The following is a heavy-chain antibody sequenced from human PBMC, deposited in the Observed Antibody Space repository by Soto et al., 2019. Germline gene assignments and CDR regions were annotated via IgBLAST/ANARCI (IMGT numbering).Heavy chain of an antibody. J-gene: IGHJ5*02. CDR2: IYHSGST. V-gene: IGHV4-4*02. CDR3: ARASRRITMVRGVLNWFDP. D-gene: IGHD3-10*01. CDR1: GGSISSSNW. Sequence: PSETLSLTCAVSGGSISSSNWWSWVRQPPGKGLEWIGEIYHSGSTNYNPSLKSRVTISVDKSKNQFSLKLSSVTAADTAVYYCARASRRITMVRGVLNWFDPWGQGTLVTVSS.